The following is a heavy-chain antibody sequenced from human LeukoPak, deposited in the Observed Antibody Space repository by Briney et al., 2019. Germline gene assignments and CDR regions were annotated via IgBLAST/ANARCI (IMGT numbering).Heavy chain of an antibody. CDR2: ISTDGNTT. Sequence: GGSLRLSCAASGFTFSNYWMHWVRQAPGKGLVWVSRISTDGNTTNYADSVKGRFTISRDNAKNTLYLQMNSPRAEDTAVYYCVREYTNSGGRYFDYWGQGTLVTVSS. D-gene: IGHD6-6*01. CDR3: VREYTNSGGRYFDY. V-gene: IGHV3-74*01. CDR1: GFTFSNYW. J-gene: IGHJ4*02.